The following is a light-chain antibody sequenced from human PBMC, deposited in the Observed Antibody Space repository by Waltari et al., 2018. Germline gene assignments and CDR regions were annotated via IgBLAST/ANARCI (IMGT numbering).Light chain of an antibody. J-gene: IGLJ1*01. CDR2: EDN. Sequence: QSALTQPASVSGSPGQSITISCTGTSSDVGSYNLVSWYQQHPGKAPRLMISEDNKRPSGVSNRFSGSKSGNTASLTISGLQAEDEADYYCCSYAGSSKVFGNGTKVTVL. V-gene: IGLV2-23*01. CDR3: CSYAGSSKV. CDR1: SSDVGSYNL.